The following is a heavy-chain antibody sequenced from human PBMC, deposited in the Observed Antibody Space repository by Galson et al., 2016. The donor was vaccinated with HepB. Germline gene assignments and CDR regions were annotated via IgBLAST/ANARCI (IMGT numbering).Heavy chain of an antibody. CDR1: QLTLTNNA. D-gene: IGHD3-10*01. CDR3: AKGPPPGFGNYYYYNGMDV. CDR2: IRGNAGEA. J-gene: IGHJ6*02. Sequence: SLRLSCAASQLTLTNNAMSWIRQAPGKGLEWVATIRGNAGEAYYVDSVEGRFTISRDNSENRLYLQMSSLRVDDTAVYYCAKGPPPGFGNYYYYNGMDVWGQGTTVTVSS. V-gene: IGHV3-23*01.